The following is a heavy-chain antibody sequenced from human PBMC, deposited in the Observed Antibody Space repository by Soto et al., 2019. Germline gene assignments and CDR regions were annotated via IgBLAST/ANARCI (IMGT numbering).Heavy chain of an antibody. CDR3: ARHGLDCSGGSCYSRAFDI. V-gene: IGHV5-51*01. CDR1: GYSFTSYW. Sequence: PGESLKISCKGSGYSFTSYWIGWVRQMPGKGLEWMGIIYPGDSDTRYSPSFQGQVTISADKSISTAYLQWSSLKAPDTAMYYCARHGLDCSGGSCYSRAFDIWGQGTMVTVSS. D-gene: IGHD2-15*01. CDR2: IYPGDSDT. J-gene: IGHJ3*02.